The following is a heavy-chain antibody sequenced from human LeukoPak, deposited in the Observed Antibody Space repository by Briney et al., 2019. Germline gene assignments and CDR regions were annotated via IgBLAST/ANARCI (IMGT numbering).Heavy chain of an antibody. V-gene: IGHV3-48*03. D-gene: IGHD6-19*01. CDR2: ISSSGSTI. J-gene: IGHJ4*02. CDR3: ARGRSSGWRSLYYFDC. Sequence: GGSLRLSCAASGFTFSNYEMNWVRQAPGKGLEWVSYISSSGSTIFYADSVKGRFTISRDNAKNSLYVQMNSLRAEDKAVYYCARGRSSGWRSLYYFDCWGQGTLVTVSS. CDR1: GFTFSNYE.